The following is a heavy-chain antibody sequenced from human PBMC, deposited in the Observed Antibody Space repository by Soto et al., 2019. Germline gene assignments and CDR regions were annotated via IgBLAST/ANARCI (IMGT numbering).Heavy chain of an antibody. CDR3: ARGLHWNYGYCY. D-gene: IGHD1-7*01. Sequence: SETLSLTFTVSGGSVVSNSDYWSWIRQPPGKGLEWIAYIYNSGITNYNPSLKSRVTISVDSSQNQFSLKLRSVTAADTAVYYCARGLHWNYGYCYWGQGTLVTVSS. CDR1: GGSVVSNSDY. V-gene: IGHV4-61*01. CDR2: IYNSGIT. J-gene: IGHJ4*02.